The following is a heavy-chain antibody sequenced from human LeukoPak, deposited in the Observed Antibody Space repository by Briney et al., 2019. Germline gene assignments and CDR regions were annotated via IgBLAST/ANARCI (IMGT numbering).Heavy chain of an antibody. CDR1: GFTFSTYN. V-gene: IGHV3-21*01. Sequence: TGGSLRLSCAASGFTFSTYNMNWVRQAPGKGLEWVSSITSSSTYIYYADSVKGRFTISRDNAKNPLYLQMNSLRAEDTAVYYCARDPYSGGYGDYYYYYMDLWGQGTTVTISS. D-gene: IGHD1-26*01. CDR2: ITSSSTYI. CDR3: ARDPYSGGYGDYYYYYMDL. J-gene: IGHJ6*03.